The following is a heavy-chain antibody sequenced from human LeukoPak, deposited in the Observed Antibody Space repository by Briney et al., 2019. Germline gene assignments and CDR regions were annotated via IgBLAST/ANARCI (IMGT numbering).Heavy chain of an antibody. J-gene: IGHJ5*02. D-gene: IGHD6-13*01. CDR3: ARDGSNWGHWFDP. V-gene: IGHV4-59*12. CDR1: GGSIRSYY. Sequence: SETLSLTCTVSGGSIRSYYWSWIRQPPGKGLEWIGYIYYSGSTNYNPSLESRVTMSMDTSKNQFFLNLISVTAADTAVYYCARDGSNWGHWFDPWGQGTLVTVSS. CDR2: IYYSGST.